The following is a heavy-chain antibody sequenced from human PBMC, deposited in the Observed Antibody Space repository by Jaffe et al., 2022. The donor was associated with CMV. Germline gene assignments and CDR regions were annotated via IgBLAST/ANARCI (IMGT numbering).Heavy chain of an antibody. CDR2: ISWDGGST. CDR3: AKEEYSGYDYVRYYYYGMDV. V-gene: IGHV3-43*01. D-gene: IGHD5-12*01. CDR1: GFTFDDYT. J-gene: IGHJ6*02. Sequence: EVQLVESGGVVVQPGGSLRLSCAASGFTFDDYTMHWVRQAPGKGLEWVSLISWDGGSTYYADSVKGRFTISRDNSKNSLYLQMNSLRTEDTALYYCAKEEYSGYDYVRYYYYGMDVWGQGTTVTVSS.